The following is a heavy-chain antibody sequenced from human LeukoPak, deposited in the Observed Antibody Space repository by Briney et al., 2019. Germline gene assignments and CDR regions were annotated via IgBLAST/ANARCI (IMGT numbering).Heavy chain of an antibody. V-gene: IGHV3-7*01. CDR3: ARDRVLYGMDV. CDR1: GFTFSNNW. Sequence: GGSLRLSCAASGFTFSNNWMTWVRQAPGKGLEWVASVKKDASEKYYVDSVKGRFTISRENAKNSLYLQMNSLRAGDTAVYYCARDRVLYGMDVWGQGTTVTVSS. CDR2: VKKDASEK. J-gene: IGHJ6*02. D-gene: IGHD1-1*01.